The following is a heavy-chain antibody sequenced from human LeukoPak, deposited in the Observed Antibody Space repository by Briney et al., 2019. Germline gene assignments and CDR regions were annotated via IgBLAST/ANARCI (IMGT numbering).Heavy chain of an antibody. D-gene: IGHD1-1*01. Sequence: SGPALVKPSQTLSLTCAISGDSVSSKSAARNWIRQSPSRGLEWLGRTYYRSKWYNEYAVSVKSRITIKPDTSKNQFSLQLNSVTPEDTAVYYCARRATKEGRDYWGQGPLVTVSS. CDR2: TYYRSKWYN. CDR3: ARRATKEGRDY. V-gene: IGHV6-1*01. J-gene: IGHJ4*02. CDR1: GDSVSSKSAA.